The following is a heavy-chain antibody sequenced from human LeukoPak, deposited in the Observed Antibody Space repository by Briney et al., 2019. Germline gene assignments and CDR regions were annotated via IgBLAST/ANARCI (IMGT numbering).Heavy chain of an antibody. Sequence: GGSLRLSCAASGFTFSDYYMSWIRQAPGKGLEWVSYISSSGSTIYYADSVKGRFTISRDNAKNSLYLQMNSLRAEDTAVYYCARDRYCSGGSCYSGEYFQHWGQGTLVTVSS. CDR3: ARDRYCSGGSCYSGEYFQH. D-gene: IGHD2-15*01. J-gene: IGHJ1*01. V-gene: IGHV3-11*04. CDR2: ISSSGSTI. CDR1: GFTFSDYY.